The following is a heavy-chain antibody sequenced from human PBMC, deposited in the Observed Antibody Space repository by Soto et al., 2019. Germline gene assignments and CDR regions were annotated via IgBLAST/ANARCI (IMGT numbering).Heavy chain of an antibody. J-gene: IGHJ5*02. CDR3: ATRITVFGLLIPPFDP. CDR1: GGSISSGGYS. CDR2: IDHSGST. Sequence: SETLSLTCAVSGGSISSGGYSWSWIRQPPGKGLEWIGYIDHSGSTYYNPSLKSRVTISVDTSKNQFSLRLSSVTAADTAIYYCATRITVFGLLIPPFDPWGQGTQVTVSS. D-gene: IGHD3-3*01. V-gene: IGHV4-30-2*02.